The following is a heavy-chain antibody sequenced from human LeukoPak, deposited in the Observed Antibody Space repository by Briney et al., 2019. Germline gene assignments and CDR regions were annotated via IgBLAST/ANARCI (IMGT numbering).Heavy chain of an antibody. J-gene: IGHJ6*02. Sequence: SETLSLTCTVSGGSISSSSYYWGWIRQPPGKGLEWIGSIYYSGSTYYNPSLKSRVTISVDTSKNQFSLKLSSVTAADTAVYYCARDIGSGSYYIDYYYGMDVWGQGTTVTVSS. CDR3: ARDIGSGSYYIDYYYGMDV. CDR1: GGSISSSSYY. V-gene: IGHV4-39*07. D-gene: IGHD3-10*01. CDR2: IYYSGST.